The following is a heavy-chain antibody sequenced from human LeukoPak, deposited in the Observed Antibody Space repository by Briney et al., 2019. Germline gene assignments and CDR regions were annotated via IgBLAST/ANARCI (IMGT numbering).Heavy chain of an antibody. J-gene: IGHJ3*02. V-gene: IGHV3-30*04. CDR3: ARALTPWYSGSWDAFDI. Sequence: GGSLRLSCAASGFTFSSYAMHWVRQAPGKGLEWVAVISYDGSNKYYADSVKGRFTISRDNSKNTLYLQMNSLRAEDTAVYYCARALTPWYSGSWDAFDIWGQGAMVTVSS. CDR2: ISYDGSNK. D-gene: IGHD1-26*01. CDR1: GFTFSSYA.